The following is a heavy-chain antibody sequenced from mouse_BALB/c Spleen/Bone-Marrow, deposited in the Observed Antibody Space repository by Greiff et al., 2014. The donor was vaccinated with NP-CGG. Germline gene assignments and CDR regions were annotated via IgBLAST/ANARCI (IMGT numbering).Heavy chain of an antibody. V-gene: IGHV1S130*01. CDR2: IHPNSGNT. CDR3: ARSYRFWYFDV. J-gene: IGHJ1*01. D-gene: IGHD2-14*01. CDR1: GYTFTSSW. Sequence: QVQLKESGSVLVRPGASVKLSCKASGYTFTSSWMHWAKQRPGRGLEWIGDIHPNSGNTNYNEKFRGKATLTVDTSSNTAYVDLSSLTSEDSAVYYCARSYRFWYFDVWGAGTTVTVSS.